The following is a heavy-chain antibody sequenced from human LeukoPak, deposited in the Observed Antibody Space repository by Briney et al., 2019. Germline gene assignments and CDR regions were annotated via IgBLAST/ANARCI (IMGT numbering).Heavy chain of an antibody. CDR3: ASSGYAAYYFDY. V-gene: IGHV1-69*05. J-gene: IGHJ4*02. CDR1: GGTFSSYA. Sequence: SVKVSCKASGGTFSSYAISWVRQAPGQGLEWMGGIIPIFGTANYAQKFQGRVTITTDESTSTAYMELSSLRSEDTAVYHCASSGYAAYYFDYWGQGTLVTVSS. CDR2: IIPIFGTA. D-gene: IGHD5-12*01.